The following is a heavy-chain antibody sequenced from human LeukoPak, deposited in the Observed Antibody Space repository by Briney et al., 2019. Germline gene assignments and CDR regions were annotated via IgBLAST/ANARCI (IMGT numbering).Heavy chain of an antibody. CDR2: INWNGGST. Sequence: GGSLRLSCAASGFTFDDYGMSWVRQAPGKGLEWVSGINWNGGSTGYADSVKGRFTISRDNAKNSLYLQMNSLRAEDTALYYCARFMSSGDYYYYYYYMDVWGKGTTVTVSS. CDR1: GFTFDDYG. V-gene: IGHV3-20*04. CDR3: ARFMSSGDYYYYYYYMDV. J-gene: IGHJ6*03. D-gene: IGHD3-22*01.